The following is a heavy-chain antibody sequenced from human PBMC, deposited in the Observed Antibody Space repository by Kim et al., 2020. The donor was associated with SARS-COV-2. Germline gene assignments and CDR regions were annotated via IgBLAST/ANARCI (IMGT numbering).Heavy chain of an antibody. D-gene: IGHD4-17*01. Sequence: KYYAYSVKGRFTISRDNSKNTLYLQMNSLRAEDTAVYYCAKDISTVTTVDYWGQGTLVTVSS. V-gene: IGHV3-30*02. J-gene: IGHJ4*02. CDR2: K. CDR3: AKDISTVTTVDY.